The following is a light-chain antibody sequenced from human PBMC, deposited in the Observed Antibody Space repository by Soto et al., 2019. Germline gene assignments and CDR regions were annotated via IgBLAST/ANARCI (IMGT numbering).Light chain of an antibody. CDR3: QQRSNSFT. CDR1: QSVGSY. CDR2: GAS. V-gene: IGKV3-11*01. Sequence: EIVLTQSPATLSLSPGERATLSCRASQSVGSYLAWYQQKPGQAPRLLIYGASNRAPGIPARFSGSGSGTDFTLTISSLEPEDFAVYYCQQRSNSFTFGPGTKVDIK. J-gene: IGKJ3*01.